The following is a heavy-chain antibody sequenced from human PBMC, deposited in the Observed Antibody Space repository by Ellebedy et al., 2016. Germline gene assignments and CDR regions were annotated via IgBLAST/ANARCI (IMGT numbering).Heavy chain of an antibody. J-gene: IGHJ4*02. CDR1: GGNFSSYA. D-gene: IGHD1-26*01. CDR2: IIPILGIA. CDR3: ASIVGATLSNDY. V-gene: IGHV1-69*04. Sequence: ASVKVSCKASGGNFSSYAISWVRQAPGQGLEWMGRIIPILGIANYAQKFQGRVTITADKSTSTAYMELSSLRSEDTAVYYCASIVGATLSNDYWGQGTLVTVSS.